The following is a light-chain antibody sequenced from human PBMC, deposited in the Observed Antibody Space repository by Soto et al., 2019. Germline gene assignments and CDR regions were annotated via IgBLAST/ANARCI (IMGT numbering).Light chain of an antibody. J-gene: IGKJ4*01. CDR2: GAS. CDR1: QSVSSN. CDR3: QQYNNLPPPLT. V-gene: IGKV3-15*01. Sequence: EIVMTQSPATLSVSPGERATLSCRASQSVSSNLAWYQQKPGQAHRLLIYGASTRATGIPARFSGSGSGTEFTLTISSLQSEDFAVYYCQQYNNLPPPLTFGGGTKVEIK.